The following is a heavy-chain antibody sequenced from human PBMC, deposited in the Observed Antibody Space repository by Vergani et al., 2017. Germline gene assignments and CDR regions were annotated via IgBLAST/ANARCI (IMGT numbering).Heavy chain of an antibody. J-gene: IGHJ3*02. CDR1: GGSISSYY. Sequence: QVQLQESGPGLVKPSETLSLTCTVSGGSISSYYWSWIRQPPGKGLEWIGYIYYSGSTNYNPSLKSWITIAVDTSKDQFSLKRSSVTAADTAGYYCAEWSYSAFDIWGQGTMVTVSS. CDR3: AEWSYSAFDI. CDR2: IYYSGST. V-gene: IGHV4-59*01. D-gene: IGHD3-10*01.